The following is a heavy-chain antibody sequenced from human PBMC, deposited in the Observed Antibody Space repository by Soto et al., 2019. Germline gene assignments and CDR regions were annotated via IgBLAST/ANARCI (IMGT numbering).Heavy chain of an antibody. Sequence: QVQLVESGGGVVQPGRSLRLSCAASGFTFSSYGMHWVRQAPGKGLEWVAVIWYDGSNKYYADSVKGRFTISRDNSKNTLYLQMNSLRAEDTAVYYCARDGTIGQWLVADYWGQGTLFTVSS. CDR2: IWYDGSNK. V-gene: IGHV3-33*01. CDR3: ARDGTIGQWLVADY. D-gene: IGHD6-19*01. J-gene: IGHJ4*02. CDR1: GFTFSSYG.